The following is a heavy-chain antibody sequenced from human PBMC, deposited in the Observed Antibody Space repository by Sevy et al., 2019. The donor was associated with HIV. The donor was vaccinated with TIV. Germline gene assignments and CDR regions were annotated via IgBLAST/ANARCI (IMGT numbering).Heavy chain of an antibody. Sequence: GGSQRLSCAASGFAFSDYYMSWIRQAPGKGLEWVSYISSSGSTIYYADSVKGRFTISRDNAKNSLYLQMNSLRAEDTAVYYCARRMVVVITHDAFDIWGQGTMVTVSS. D-gene: IGHD3-22*01. CDR1: GFAFSDYY. J-gene: IGHJ3*02. CDR3: ARRMVVVITHDAFDI. CDR2: ISSSGSTI. V-gene: IGHV3-11*01.